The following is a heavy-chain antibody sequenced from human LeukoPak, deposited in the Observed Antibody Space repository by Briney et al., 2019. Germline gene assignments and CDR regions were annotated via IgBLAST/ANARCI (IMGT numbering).Heavy chain of an antibody. CDR2: INTNTGGP. J-gene: IGHJ5*01. V-gene: IGHV7-4-1*02. D-gene: IGHD3-16*02. CDR1: GNTFTNYA. CDR3: ARAYQPLGGLSFPDS. Sequence: ASVKVSCKASGNTFTNYAMNWVRQAPGQGLEWMGWINTNTGGPTYAQGFTGRFVFSSDTSVTTAYLQISSLKAEGTAVYYCARAYQPLGGLSFPDSWGQGTLVTVSS.